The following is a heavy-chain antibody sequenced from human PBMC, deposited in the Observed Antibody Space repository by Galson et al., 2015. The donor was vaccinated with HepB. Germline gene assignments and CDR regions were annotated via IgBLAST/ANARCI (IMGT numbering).Heavy chain of an antibody. J-gene: IGHJ4*02. D-gene: IGHD5-24*01. CDR1: GFIFSSYD. V-gene: IGHV3-23*01. CDR3: AKDRVDEDGYIYFDY. Sequence: SLRLSCAASGFIFSSYDMSWVRQAPGKGLEWVSVVGNSGGTTYYAESVKGRFTVSRDNSKNTLYLQVNGLRAEDTAVYYCAKDRVDEDGYIYFDYWGQGTLVTVSS. CDR2: VGNSGGTT.